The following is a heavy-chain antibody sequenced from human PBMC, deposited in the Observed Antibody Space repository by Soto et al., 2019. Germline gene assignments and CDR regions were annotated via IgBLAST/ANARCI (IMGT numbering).Heavy chain of an antibody. CDR3: ARNESSKIYGMDV. CDR1: GFTFSSYS. V-gene: IGHV3-21*01. CDR2: ISSSSFSI. J-gene: IGHJ6*02. D-gene: IGHD6-6*01. Sequence: GGSLRLSCAASGFTFSSYSMNWVRQAPGKGLEWVSSISSSSFSINYADSVKGRFSISRDNAQNSLHLQMNNLRAEDTAVYYCARNESSKIYGMDVWGQGTKVTVYS.